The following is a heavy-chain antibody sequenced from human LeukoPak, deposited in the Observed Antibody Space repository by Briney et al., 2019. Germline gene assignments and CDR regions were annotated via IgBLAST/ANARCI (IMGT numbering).Heavy chain of an antibody. Sequence: GGSLRLSCAASGFTFSSYAMSWVRQAPGKGLEWVSAISGSGGSTYYADSVKGRFTISRDNAKNSLYLQMNSLRAEDTAVYYCASVEIWGAFDIWGQGTMVTVSS. V-gene: IGHV3-23*01. CDR2: ISGSGGST. CDR1: GFTFSSYA. CDR3: ASVEIWGAFDI. D-gene: IGHD7-27*01. J-gene: IGHJ3*02.